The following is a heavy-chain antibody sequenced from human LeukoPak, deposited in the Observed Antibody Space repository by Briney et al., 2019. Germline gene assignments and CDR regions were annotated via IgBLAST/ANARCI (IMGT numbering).Heavy chain of an antibody. CDR3: ARDHIRRGCGTNICYPMDV. CDR2: VHDSGST. J-gene: IGHJ6*04. V-gene: IGHV4-59*01. Sequence: SETLSLTCTVCGDSISSYYWTWIRQSPGKGLEWIGYVHDSGSTNYNPSLESRVTISADTSKNQFSLKLTSVTAADTAVYYCARDHIRRGCGTNICYPMDVWGKGSTVTVSS. CDR1: GDSISSYY. D-gene: IGHD2-2*01.